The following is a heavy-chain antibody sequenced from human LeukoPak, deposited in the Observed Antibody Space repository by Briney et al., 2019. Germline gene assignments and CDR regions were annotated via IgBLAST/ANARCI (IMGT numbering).Heavy chain of an antibody. Sequence: GGCLRLSCAASGFTLSSYAMSWVRQAPGKGLEWVSTISGSGSSTYYADSVKGRFTISRDTSKNTVYLQMNSLRAEDTAVYYCAKGVVYWGQGTLVTVSS. V-gene: IGHV3-23*01. J-gene: IGHJ4*02. CDR1: GFTLSSYA. D-gene: IGHD2-15*01. CDR2: ISGSGSST. CDR3: AKGVVY.